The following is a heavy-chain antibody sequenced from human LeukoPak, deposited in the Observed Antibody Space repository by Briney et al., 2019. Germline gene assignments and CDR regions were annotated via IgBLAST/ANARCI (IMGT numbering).Heavy chain of an antibody. CDR3: ARGPKSLAYSGSYPA. CDR2: INWNGGNT. D-gene: IGHD1-26*01. CDR1: GFTFDDYG. V-gene: IGHV3-20*04. Sequence: GGSLRLSCAASGFTFDDYGMSWVRQAPGKGLEWVSGINWNGGNTGYADSVKGRFTISRDNAKNSLYLQMNSLRAEDTALYYCARGPKSLAYSGSYPAWGQGTLVTVSS. J-gene: IGHJ5*02.